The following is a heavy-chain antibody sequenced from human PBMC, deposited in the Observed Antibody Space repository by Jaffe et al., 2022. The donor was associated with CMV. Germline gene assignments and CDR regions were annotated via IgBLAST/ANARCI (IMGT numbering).Heavy chain of an antibody. D-gene: IGHD3-3*01. CDR2: IKSKTDGGTT. V-gene: IGHV3-15*01. J-gene: IGHJ4*02. CDR1: GFTFSNAW. CDR3: TTVPPFFWSGYPDY. Sequence: EVQLVESGGGLVKPGGSLRLSCAASGFTFSNAWMSWVRQAPGKGLEWVGRIKSKTDGGTTDYAAPVKGRFTISRDDSKNTLYLQMNSLKTEDTAVYYCTTVPPFFWSGYPDYWGQGTLVTVSS.